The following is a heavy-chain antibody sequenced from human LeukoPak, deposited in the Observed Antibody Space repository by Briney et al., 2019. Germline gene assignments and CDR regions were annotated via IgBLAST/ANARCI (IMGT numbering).Heavy chain of an antibody. D-gene: IGHD2-2*01. J-gene: IGHJ4*02. V-gene: IGHV3-23*01. CDR2: ISGSGGST. CDR1: GFTFSSYA. CDR3: ARDAPGYCSSTSCDEGY. Sequence: GGSLRLSCAASGFTFSSYAMSWVRQAPGKGLEWVSAISGSGGSTYYADSVKGRFTISRHNSKNTLYLQMNSLRAEDTAVYYCARDAPGYCSSTSCDEGYWGQGTLVTVSS.